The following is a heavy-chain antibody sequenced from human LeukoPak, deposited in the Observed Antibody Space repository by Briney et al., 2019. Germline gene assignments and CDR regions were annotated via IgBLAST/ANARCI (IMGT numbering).Heavy chain of an antibody. CDR1: GYSFTSYW. CDR2: IYPGDYDT. D-gene: IGHD6-13*01. J-gene: IGHJ6*02. Sequence: GESLKISCKGSGYSFTSYWIGWVRQVPGKGLEWMGIIYPGDYDTRYSPSFQGQVTISADKSISTAYLQWNSLKASDTAMYYCARHVSGSSWYEDYYGMDVWGQGTTVTVSS. CDR3: ARHVSGSSWYEDYYGMDV. V-gene: IGHV5-51*01.